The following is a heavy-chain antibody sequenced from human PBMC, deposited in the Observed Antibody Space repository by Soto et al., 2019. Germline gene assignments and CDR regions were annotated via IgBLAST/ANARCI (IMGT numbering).Heavy chain of an antibody. V-gene: IGHV3-7*01. CDR3: AREFRYHTIFGVVPYNWFDP. D-gene: IGHD3-3*01. J-gene: IGHJ5*02. CDR2: IKQDGSEK. Sequence: EVQLVESGGGLVQPGGSLRLSCAASGFTFSSYWMSWVRQAPGKGLEWVANIKQDGSEKYYVDSVKGRFTISRDNAKNSLYLQMNSLRAEDTAVYYCAREFRYHTIFGVVPYNWFDPWGQGTLVTVSS. CDR1: GFTFSSYW.